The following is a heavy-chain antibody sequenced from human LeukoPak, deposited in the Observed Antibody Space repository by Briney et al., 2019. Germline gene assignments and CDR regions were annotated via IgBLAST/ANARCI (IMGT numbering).Heavy chain of an antibody. CDR3: VRDEEFLVRYFRH. Sequence: GGSLRLSCAASGFTFSTYWMHWVRQAPGKGLVWVSRINSDSSSTTYAGSVKGRFTISRDNAKNTLYLKMNSLRAEDTAIYYCVRDEEFLVRYFRHWGQGTQATVSS. D-gene: IGHD3-3*01. CDR1: GFTFSTYW. CDR2: INSDSSST. V-gene: IGHV3-74*01. J-gene: IGHJ1*01.